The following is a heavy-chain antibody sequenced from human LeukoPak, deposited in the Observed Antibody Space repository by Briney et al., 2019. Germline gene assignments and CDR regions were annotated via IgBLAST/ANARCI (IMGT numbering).Heavy chain of an antibody. CDR3: ARDWPGRDGHY. CDR2: IIPIFGTA. CDR1: GYTFTSYG. J-gene: IGHJ4*02. D-gene: IGHD5-24*01. Sequence: SVKVSCKASGYTFTSYGISWVRQAPGQGLEWMGGIIPIFGTANYAQKFQGRVTITADESTSTAYMELSSLRSEDTAVYYCARDWPGRDGHYWGQGTPVTVSS. V-gene: IGHV1-69*13.